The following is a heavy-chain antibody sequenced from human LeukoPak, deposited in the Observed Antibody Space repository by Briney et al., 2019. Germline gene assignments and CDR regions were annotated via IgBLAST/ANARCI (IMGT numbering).Heavy chain of an antibody. CDR3: ARIYDFWSAYQYYFDS. Sequence: PSETLSLSCTVSGGSISGGSYYWSWIRPLAGKRLGWIGCIHTSGSTNYNPALKSRVTMSVDTSKNQFSLRLSCVTAADTAVYYCARIYDFWSAYQYYFDSWGQGTLVTVSS. V-gene: IGHV4-61*02. CDR1: GGSISGGSYY. J-gene: IGHJ4*02. CDR2: IHTSGST. D-gene: IGHD3-3*01.